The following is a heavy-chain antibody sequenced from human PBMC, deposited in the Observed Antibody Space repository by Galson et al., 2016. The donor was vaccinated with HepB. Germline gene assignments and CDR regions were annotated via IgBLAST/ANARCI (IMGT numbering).Heavy chain of an antibody. D-gene: IGHD3-10*01. CDR3: ARDLHPTEQLLWFGELLKD. J-gene: IGHJ4*02. V-gene: IGHV1-3*01. CDR2: INAGNGNT. Sequence: SVKVSCKASGSTFSTYAMHWVRQAPGQRLEWMGWINAGNGNTKYSQKFQGRVTITRDTSASTAYMELSRLRSEDTAVYYCARDLHPTEQLLWFGELLKDWGQGTLVTVSS. CDR1: GSTFSTYA.